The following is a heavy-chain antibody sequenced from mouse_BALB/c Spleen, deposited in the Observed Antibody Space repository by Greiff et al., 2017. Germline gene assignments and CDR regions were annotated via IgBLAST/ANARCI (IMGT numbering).Heavy chain of an antibody. CDR2: ISSGSSTI. D-gene: IGHD1-1*01. CDR1: GFTFSSFG. J-gene: IGHJ4*01. CDR3: ARSLYYGSRGYAMDY. Sequence: EVQRVESGGGLVQPGGSRKLSCAASGFTFSSFGMHWVRQAPEKGLEWVAYISSGSSTIYYADTVKGRFTISRDNPKNTLFLQMTSLRSEDTAMYYCARSLYYGSRGYAMDYWGQGTSVTVSS. V-gene: IGHV5-17*02.